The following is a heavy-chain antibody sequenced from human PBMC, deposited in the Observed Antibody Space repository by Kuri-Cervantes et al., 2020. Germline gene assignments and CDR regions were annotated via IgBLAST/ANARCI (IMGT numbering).Heavy chain of an antibody. V-gene: IGHV4-34*01. J-gene: IGHJ6*02. Sequence: SETLSLTCAVYGGSFSGYYWSWIRQPPGKGLEWIGEINHIESTNYNPSLKSRVTISVDTSKNQFSLKLSSVTAADTAVYYCARGWEDGDYFGYYYYGMDVWGQGTTVTVSS. CDR3: ARGWEDGDYFGYYYYGMDV. CDR2: INHIEST. D-gene: IGHD4-17*01. CDR1: GGSFSGYY.